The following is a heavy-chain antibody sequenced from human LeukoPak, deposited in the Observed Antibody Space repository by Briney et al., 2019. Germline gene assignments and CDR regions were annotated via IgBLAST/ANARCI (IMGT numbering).Heavy chain of an antibody. J-gene: IGHJ6*02. V-gene: IGHV3-23*01. D-gene: IGHD2-2*01. CDR3: TTDSYCSTTTCYASSNYYYGLDA. CDR1: GFTFSRYA. Sequence: GGSLRLSCAASGFTFSRYAMSWVRQAPGKGLEWVSAISGSGGSTYYADSVKGRFTISRDNSKNTLYLQMNSLKTEDTAVYYCTTDSYCSTTTCYASSNYYYGLDAWGQGTSVTVSS. CDR2: ISGSGGST.